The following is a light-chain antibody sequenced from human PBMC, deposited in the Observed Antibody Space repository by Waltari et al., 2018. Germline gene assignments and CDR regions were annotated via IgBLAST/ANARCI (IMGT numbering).Light chain of an antibody. CDR1: SSDIGGYNR. V-gene: IGLV2-14*03. Sequence: QSALTQPASVSGSPGQSITISCTGTSSDIGGYNRSSWYQPHPGKVPKLMIFDVSNWPSGVAHRFSGSKSGNTASLTISGLQAEDEADYYCCSYTRSDSWVFGGGTKLTVL. CDR3: CSYTRSDSWV. J-gene: IGLJ3*02. CDR2: DVS.